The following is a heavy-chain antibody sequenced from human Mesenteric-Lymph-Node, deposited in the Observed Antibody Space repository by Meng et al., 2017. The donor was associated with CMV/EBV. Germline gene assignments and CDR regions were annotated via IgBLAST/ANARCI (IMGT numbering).Heavy chain of an antibody. Sequence: ASVKVSCKASGYTFTGYYMHWVRQVPGQGLEWMGWINPNSGGTNYAQKFQGRVTMTRDTSISTAYMELSRLRSDDTAVYYCARASNPYYYGMDVWGQGTTVTVSS. CDR2: INPNSGGT. D-gene: IGHD1-14*01. V-gene: IGHV1-2*02. CDR3: ARASNPYYYGMDV. CDR1: GYTFTGYY. J-gene: IGHJ6*02.